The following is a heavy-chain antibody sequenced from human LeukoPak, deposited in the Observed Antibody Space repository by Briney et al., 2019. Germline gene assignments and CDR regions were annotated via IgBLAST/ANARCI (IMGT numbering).Heavy chain of an antibody. CDR1: GGSFSGYY. Sequence: SETLSLTCAVYGGSFSGYYWSWIRQPPGKGLEWIGEINHSGSTNYNPSLKSRVTISVDTSKNQFSLKLSSVTAADTAVYYCARRKVTRFFDYWGQGTLVTVSS. V-gene: IGHV4-34*01. D-gene: IGHD4-23*01. CDR3: ARRKVTRFFDY. CDR2: INHSGST. J-gene: IGHJ4*02.